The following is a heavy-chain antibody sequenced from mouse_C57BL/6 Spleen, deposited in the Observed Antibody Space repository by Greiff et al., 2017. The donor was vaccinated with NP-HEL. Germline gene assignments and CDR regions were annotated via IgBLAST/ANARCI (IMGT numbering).Heavy chain of an antibody. D-gene: IGHD3-2*02. V-gene: IGHV1-53*01. CDR2: INPSNGGT. CDR3: ARDSRGYYFDG. CDR1: GYTFTSYW. J-gene: IGHJ2*01. Sequence: QVQLQQPGTELVKPGASVKLSCKASGYTFTSYWMHWVKQRPGQGLEWIGNINPSNGGTKYNERFQSNATLTVDKSSSTAYMQLSSLTSEDSAVYSCARDSRGYYFDGWGQGTTLTVSS.